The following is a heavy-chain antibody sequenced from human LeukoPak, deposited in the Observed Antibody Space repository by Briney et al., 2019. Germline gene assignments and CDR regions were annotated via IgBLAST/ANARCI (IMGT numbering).Heavy chain of an antibody. CDR3: ARAEAYGDYALDY. D-gene: IGHD4-17*01. J-gene: IGHJ4*02. V-gene: IGHV3-21*01. CDR1: GFTFSHYS. CDR2: IRFTGSYI. Sequence: GGSLRLSCVASGFTFSHYSMNWVRQAPGKGLEWVSSIRFTGSYIYYADSVKGRFTISRDNAKNSLYLQMNSLRAEDTAVYYCARAEAYGDYALDYWGQGTLVTVSS.